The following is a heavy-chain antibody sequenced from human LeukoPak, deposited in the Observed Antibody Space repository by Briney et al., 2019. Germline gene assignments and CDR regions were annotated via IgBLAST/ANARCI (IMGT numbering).Heavy chain of an antibody. V-gene: IGHV4-39*07. CDR1: GGSIRSSSFY. Sequence: SETLSLTCTASGGSIRSSSFYWGWVRQPPGKGVEWIANIYYSGSTFYNPSHQSRVTISIDTSTNQFSLKLSSVTAADPAVYYCATLYGAGSYYPSDYWGQGILVTVSS. D-gene: IGHD3-10*01. CDR3: ATLYGAGSYYPSDY. CDR2: IYYSGST. J-gene: IGHJ4*02.